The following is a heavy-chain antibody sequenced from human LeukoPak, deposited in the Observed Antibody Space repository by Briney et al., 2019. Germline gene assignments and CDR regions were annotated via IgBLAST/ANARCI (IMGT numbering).Heavy chain of an antibody. D-gene: IGHD4-17*01. J-gene: IGHJ6*03. Sequence: GGSLRLSCAASGFTFSSYWMSWVRQAPGKGLEWVANIKQDGSEKYYVDSVKGRFTISRDNAKNSLYLQMNSLRAEDTAVYYCARDREIGGRDYGSYMDVWGKGTMVTVSS. CDR3: ARDREIGGRDYGSYMDV. CDR1: GFTFSSYW. V-gene: IGHV3-7*01. CDR2: IKQDGSEK.